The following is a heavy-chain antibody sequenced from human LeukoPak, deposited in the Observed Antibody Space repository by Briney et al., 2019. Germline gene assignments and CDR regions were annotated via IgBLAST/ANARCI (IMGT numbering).Heavy chain of an antibody. CDR2: ISYDGSNK. CDR1: GFTFRSYA. V-gene: IGHV3-30-3*01. J-gene: IGHJ4*02. CDR3: ARDVFYGSGSYYSL. Sequence: GRSLRLSCAASGFTFRSYAMHWVRQAPGKGLEWVAVISYDGSNKYYADSVKGRFTISRDNSKNTLYLQMNSLRAEDMAVYYCARDVFYGSGSYYSLWGQGTLVTVSS. D-gene: IGHD3-10*01.